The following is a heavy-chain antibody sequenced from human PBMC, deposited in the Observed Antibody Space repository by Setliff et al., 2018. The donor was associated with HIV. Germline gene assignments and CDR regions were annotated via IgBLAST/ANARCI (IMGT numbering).Heavy chain of an antibody. D-gene: IGHD1-26*01. J-gene: IGHJ4*02. CDR3: ASSGGYPDYFDY. V-gene: IGHV1-18*01. CDR1: GYTLTSKG. Sequence: GASVKVSCKASGYTLTSKGISWVRQAPGQGLEWMGWISAYNGNTNYAQRFHGRVTMTTDTSISTAYMVLSRLRSDDAAMYYCASSGGYPDYFDYWGQGTQVTVSS. CDR2: ISAYNGNT.